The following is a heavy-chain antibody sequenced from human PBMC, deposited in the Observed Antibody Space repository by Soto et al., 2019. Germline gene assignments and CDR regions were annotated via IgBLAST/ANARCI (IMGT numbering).Heavy chain of an antibody. J-gene: IGHJ4*02. CDR2: ISYSGTT. V-gene: IGHV4-30-4*01. CDR1: GGSISSGNYY. D-gene: IGHD4-17*01. CDR3: ATMGTPVTGLYYFDS. Sequence: QVQLQESGPGLVKPSQTLSLTCTVSGGSISSGNYYWSWIRQPPGKGLEWIGFISYSGTTHYSATPRSRFSISVDTSKNQFSLDLSSVTAADTAVYYCATMGTPVTGLYYFDSWGQGTLVTVSS.